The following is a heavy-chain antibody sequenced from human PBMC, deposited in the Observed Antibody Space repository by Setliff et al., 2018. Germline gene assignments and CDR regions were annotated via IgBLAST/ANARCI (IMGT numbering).Heavy chain of an antibody. Sequence: SETLSLTCTVSGGSISSSSYYWGWLRQPPGKGLEWIGSIYYSGSTYYNPSLKSRVTISVDTSKNQFSLKLSSVTAADTAVYYCARDYYDSSGYYDFATSRYNWFDPWGQGTLVTVSS. CDR3: ARDYYDSSGYYDFATSRYNWFDP. CDR1: GGSISSSSYY. CDR2: IYYSGST. D-gene: IGHD3-22*01. J-gene: IGHJ5*02. V-gene: IGHV4-39*07.